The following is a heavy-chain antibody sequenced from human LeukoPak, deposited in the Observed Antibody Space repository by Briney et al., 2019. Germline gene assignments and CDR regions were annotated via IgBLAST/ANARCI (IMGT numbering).Heavy chain of an antibody. CDR3: ARDYPYSYYMNV. D-gene: IGHD4-11*01. CDR1: GFSFGSYW. J-gene: IGHJ6*03. CDR2: IKQDGSEK. V-gene: IGHV3-7*01. Sequence: GGSLRLSCAASGFSFGSYWMSWVRQAPGKGLEWVAKIKQDGSEKLYVDSVKGRFTISRDNAKNSVFLQMNSLRTEDTAVYYCARDYPYSYYMNVWGNGTTVTVSS.